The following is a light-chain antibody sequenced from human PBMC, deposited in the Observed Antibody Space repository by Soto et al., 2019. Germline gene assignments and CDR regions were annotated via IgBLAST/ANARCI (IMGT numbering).Light chain of an antibody. CDR1: QSVSSNY. J-gene: IGKJ4*01. CDR2: GTS. CDR3: QQYGSSPAT. Sequence: EIVLTQSPGTLSLSPGERATLSGRASQSVSSNYLAWYQQKPGQAPRLLIYGTSSRATGIPDRFSGSGSGTNFPLTSSSLEPENFAVYYCQQYGSSPATFGGGTKVEIK. V-gene: IGKV3-20*01.